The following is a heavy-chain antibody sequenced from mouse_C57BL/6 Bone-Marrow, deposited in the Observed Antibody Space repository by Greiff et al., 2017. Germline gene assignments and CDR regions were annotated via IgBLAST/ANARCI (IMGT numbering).Heavy chain of an antibody. V-gene: IGHV1-62-2*01. J-gene: IGHJ2*01. CDR1: GYTFTEYT. D-gene: IGHD2-4*01. CDR2: FYPGSGSI. Sequence: VKLMESGAELVKPGASVKLSCKASGYTFTEYTIHWVKQRSGQGLEWIGWFYPGSGSIKYNEKFKDKATLTADKSSSTVYMELSRLTSEDSAVYFCARHENDYAYFDYWGQGTTLTVSS. CDR3: ARHENDYAYFDY.